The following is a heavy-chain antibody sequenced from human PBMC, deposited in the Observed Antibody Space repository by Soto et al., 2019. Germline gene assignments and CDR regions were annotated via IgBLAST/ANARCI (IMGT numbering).Heavy chain of an antibody. D-gene: IGHD2-21*02. CDR2: IYWDGDK. J-gene: IGHJ6*02. CDR1: GFSLNTGGLG. Sequence: QITLKESGPTLVKPTQTLTLTCSFSGFSLNTGGLGVGWIRQPPGKALEWLALIYWDGDKRYSPSLQSRLSITKDTPNHQVVSTMTTMDPVDTATYYCVHSRCGGDCLRSSSSHYYYGMDVWGQGNTVTVSS. V-gene: IGHV2-5*02. CDR3: VHSRCGGDCLRSSSSHYYYGMDV.